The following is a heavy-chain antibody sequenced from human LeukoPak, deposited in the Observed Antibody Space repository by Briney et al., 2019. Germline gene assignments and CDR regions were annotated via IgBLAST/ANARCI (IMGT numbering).Heavy chain of an antibody. J-gene: IGHJ6*02. Sequence: PGRSLRLSCAASGFTFSSYAMHWVRQAPGKGLEWVAVISYDGSNKYYADSVKGRFTISRDNSKNTLYLQTNSLRAEDTAVYYCAKAWDYGLNYYYYGMDVWGQGTTVTVSS. CDR2: ISYDGSNK. V-gene: IGHV3-30*04. CDR3: AKAWDYGLNYYYYGMDV. D-gene: IGHD4-17*01. CDR1: GFTFSSYA.